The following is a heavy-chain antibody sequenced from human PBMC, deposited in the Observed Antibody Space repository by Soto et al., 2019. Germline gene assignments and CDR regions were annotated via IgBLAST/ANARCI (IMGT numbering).Heavy chain of an antibody. CDR3: AREQLQVVIPDY. Sequence: GGSLRLSCAASGFTFSNYAMNWVRQAPGKGLEWVSSISGSGRNTYYVDSVKGRFTISRDNTKNSLYLQMNSLRAEDTAVYYCAREQLQVVIPDYWGQGTLVTVSS. J-gene: IGHJ4*02. D-gene: IGHD6-13*01. V-gene: IGHV3-21*01. CDR1: GFTFSNYA. CDR2: ISGSGRNT.